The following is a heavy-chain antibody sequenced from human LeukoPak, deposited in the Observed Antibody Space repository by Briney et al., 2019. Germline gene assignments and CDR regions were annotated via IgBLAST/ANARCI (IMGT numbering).Heavy chain of an antibody. J-gene: IGHJ6*03. CDR1: GGSISSHY. D-gene: IGHD3-10*01. CDR3: ARGVIKAYYYYYMDV. Sequence: SETLSLTCTVSGGSISSHYLSWIRQPPGKGLEWIGYIYYSGSTNYNPSLKSRVTISVDTSKNQFSLKLSSVTAADTAVYYCARGVIKAYYYYYMDVWGKGTTVTVSS. CDR2: IYYSGST. V-gene: IGHV4-59*11.